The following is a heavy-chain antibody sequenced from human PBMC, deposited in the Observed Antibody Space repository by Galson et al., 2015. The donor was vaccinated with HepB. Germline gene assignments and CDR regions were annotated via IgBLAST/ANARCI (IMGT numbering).Heavy chain of an antibody. V-gene: IGHV3-23*01. CDR3: AASNGDNPVGYYFDY. CDR2: ISGSGGST. D-gene: IGHD4-17*01. Sequence: SLRLSCAASGFTFSSYAMSWVRQAPGKGLEWVSAISGSGGSTYYADSVKGRFTISRDNSKNTLYLQMNSLRAEDTAVYYCAASNGDNPVGYYFDYWGQGTLVTVSS. J-gene: IGHJ4*02. CDR1: GFTFSSYA.